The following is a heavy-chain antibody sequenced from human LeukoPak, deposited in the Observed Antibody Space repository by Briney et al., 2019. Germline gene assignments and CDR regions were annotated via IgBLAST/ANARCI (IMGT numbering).Heavy chain of an antibody. J-gene: IGHJ5*02. CDR2: INSDGSST. Sequence: PGGSLRLSCAASGFTFSSYGMHWVRQAPGKGLVWVSGINSDGSSTTYADSVKGRFNISRDNAKNTLYLQMNSLRADDTAVYYCARSTIRLNWFDPWGQGTLVTVSS. CDR3: ARSTIRLNWFDP. D-gene: IGHD3-3*01. V-gene: IGHV3-74*01. CDR1: GFTFSSYG.